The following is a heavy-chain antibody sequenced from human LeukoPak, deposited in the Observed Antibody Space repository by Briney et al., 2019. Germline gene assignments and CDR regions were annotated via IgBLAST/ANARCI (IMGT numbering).Heavy chain of an antibody. D-gene: IGHD2-2*01. CDR3: ARVGYRSSTSCRRTPQRGGWFDP. CDR2: IYHSGST. CDR1: GGSISSSNW. V-gene: IGHV4-4*02. Sequence: NPSETLSLTCAVSGGSISSSNWWSWVRQPPGKGLEWIGEIYHSGSTNYNPSLKSRVTISVDKSKNQFSLKLSSVTAADTAVYYCARVGYRSSTSCRRTPQRGGWFDPWGQGTLVTVSS. J-gene: IGHJ5*02.